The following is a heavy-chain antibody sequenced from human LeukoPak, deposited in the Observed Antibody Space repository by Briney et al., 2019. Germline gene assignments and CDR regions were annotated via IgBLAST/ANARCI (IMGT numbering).Heavy chain of an antibody. CDR3: AREGSSGASNWFDP. J-gene: IGHJ5*02. CDR2: IYTSGST. V-gene: IGHV4-61*02. D-gene: IGHD6-19*01. CDR1: GGSIRSGSYY. Sequence: SQTLSLTCTVSGGSIRSGSYYWSWIRQPAGKGLEWIGRIYTSGSTNYNPSPKSRVTISVDTSKTQFSLKLSSVTAADTAVYYCAREGSSGASNWFDPWGPGTLVTVSS.